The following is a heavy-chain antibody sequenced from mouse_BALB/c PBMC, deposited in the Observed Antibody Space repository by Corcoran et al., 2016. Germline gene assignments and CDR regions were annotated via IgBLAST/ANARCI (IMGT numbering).Heavy chain of an antibody. J-gene: IGHJ2*01. CDR2: IDPANGNT. CDR3: APYYYGSYYFDY. CDR1: GFNIKDTY. Sequence: EVQLQQSGAELVKPGASVKLSCTASGFNIKDTYMHWVKQRPEQGLEWIGRIDPANGNTKYDPKFQGKATITADTSSNTAYLQLSSLTSEDTAVYYCAPYYYGSYYFDYWGQGTTLTVSS. D-gene: IGHD1-1*01. V-gene: IGHV14-3*02.